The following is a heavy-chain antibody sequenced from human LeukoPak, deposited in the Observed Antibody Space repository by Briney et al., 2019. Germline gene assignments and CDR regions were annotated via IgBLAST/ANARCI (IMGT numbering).Heavy chain of an antibody. CDR3: ARDRGYCSSTSCYRIYYYYYGMDV. V-gene: IGHV3-30-3*01. J-gene: IGHJ6*02. CDR1: GFTFSSYA. CDR2: ISYDGSNK. D-gene: IGHD2-2*02. Sequence: GGSLRLSCAASGFTFSSYAMHWVRQAPGKGLEWVAVISYDGSNKYYADSVKGRFTISRDNSKNTLYLQMNSLRAEDTAVYYCARDRGYCSSTSCYRIYYYYYGMDVWGQGTTVTVSS.